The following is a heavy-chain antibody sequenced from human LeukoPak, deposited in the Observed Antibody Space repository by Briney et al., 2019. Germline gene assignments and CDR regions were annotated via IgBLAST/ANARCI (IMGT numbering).Heavy chain of an antibody. Sequence: ASVKASCKATGYTLTSYGLSWVRQAPGQGLEWMGWITPYNGYAKYAQKFQGRVSMTTDTSTSTAYMELRSLRSDDTAVYYCARNISAGVDYWGLGTLVTVSS. CDR3: ARNISAGVDY. CDR2: ITPYNGYA. J-gene: IGHJ4*02. D-gene: IGHD6-19*01. V-gene: IGHV1-18*01. CDR1: GYTLTSYG.